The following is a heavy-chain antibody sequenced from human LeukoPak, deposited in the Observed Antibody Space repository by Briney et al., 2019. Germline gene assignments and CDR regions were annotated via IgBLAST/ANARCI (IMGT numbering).Heavy chain of an antibody. D-gene: IGHD3-3*01. Sequence: PSETLSLTCAVYGGSFSGYYWSWIRQPPGKGLEWIGEINHSGSTNYNPSLKSRVTISVDTSKNQFSLKLSSVTAADTAVYYCARHLSRYDFWSGYQNDAFDIWGQGTMVTVSS. V-gene: IGHV4-34*01. CDR1: GGSFSGYY. CDR2: INHSGST. J-gene: IGHJ3*02. CDR3: ARHLSRYDFWSGYQNDAFDI.